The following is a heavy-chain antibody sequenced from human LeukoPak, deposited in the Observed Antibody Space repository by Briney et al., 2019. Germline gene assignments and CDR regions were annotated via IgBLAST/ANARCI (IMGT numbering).Heavy chain of an antibody. D-gene: IGHD6-13*01. CDR3: ARVGLAAAELGYYYYMDV. Sequence: SETLSLTCTVSGGSVSSDNFYWNWLRQPAGKGLEWIGRIHSSGDTNYNPSLKSRVTVSVDVSKNHFSLRLNSVTSADTAVYFCARVGLAAAELGYYYYMDVWGKGTTVTVSS. J-gene: IGHJ6*03. CDR2: IHSSGDT. V-gene: IGHV4-61*02. CDR1: GGSVSSDNFY.